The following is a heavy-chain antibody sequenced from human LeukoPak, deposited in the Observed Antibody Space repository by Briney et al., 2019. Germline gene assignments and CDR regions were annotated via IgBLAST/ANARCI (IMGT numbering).Heavy chain of an antibody. Sequence: SEILSLTWTFSGDSFSPAHWSWMRQPPGKGLEWIGVICDNGHTDYNPSLKSRVTISVDTSKRQFSLKLSSLAAADTAVYYCATGRDPYKTGHWGQGTLVTVSS. D-gene: IGHD3-10*01. CDR3: ATGRDPYKTGH. J-gene: IGHJ4*02. CDR1: GDSFSPAH. CDR2: ICDNGHT. V-gene: IGHV4-59*01.